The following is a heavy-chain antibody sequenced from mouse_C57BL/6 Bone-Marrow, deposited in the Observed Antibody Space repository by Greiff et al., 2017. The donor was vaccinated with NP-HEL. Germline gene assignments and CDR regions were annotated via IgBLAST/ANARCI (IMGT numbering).Heavy chain of an antibody. J-gene: IGHJ3*01. CDR3: AREIRGFAY. CDR1: GYTFTDYN. V-gene: IGHV1-18*01. Sequence: DVQLQESGPELVKPGASVKIPCKASGYTFTDYNLDWVKQSHGQSLEWIGAINPNNGGTIYNQKFKGKATLTVDKSSSTAYMELRSLTSEDSAVYYCAREIRGFAYWGQGTLVTVSA. D-gene: IGHD1-1*01. CDR2: INPNNGGT.